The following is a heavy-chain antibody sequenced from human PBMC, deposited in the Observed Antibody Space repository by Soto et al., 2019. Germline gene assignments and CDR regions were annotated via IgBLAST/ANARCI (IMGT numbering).Heavy chain of an antibody. CDR2: IYNGGSP. CDR3: ARGEWFLRGYGMDV. V-gene: IGHV4-59*02. Sequence: QVQLQESGPGLVKPSETLSLTCTVSGDSVSTAYWSWIRQHPGKRLEYIGFIYNGGSPNYNPSLESRVTISPDTSKNQFSLKLTSVTAADTAVYYCARGEWFLRGYGMDVWGRGTTVTVS. J-gene: IGHJ6*02. D-gene: IGHD3-3*01. CDR1: GDSVSTAY.